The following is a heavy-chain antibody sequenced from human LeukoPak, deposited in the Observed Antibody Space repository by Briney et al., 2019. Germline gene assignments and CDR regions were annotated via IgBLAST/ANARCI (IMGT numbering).Heavy chain of an antibody. CDR3: ARHGGPIVEDIDY. CDR2: INADNGNT. J-gene: IGHJ4*02. Sequence: ASVKVSCKASGYTFSSYAIHWVRQAPGQRLEWMGWINADNGNTKYSQEFQGRVTITRDTSASTAYMELSSLRSEDTAVYYCARHGGPIVEDIDYWGQGTLVTVSS. V-gene: IGHV1-3*03. D-gene: IGHD1-26*01. CDR1: GYTFSSYA.